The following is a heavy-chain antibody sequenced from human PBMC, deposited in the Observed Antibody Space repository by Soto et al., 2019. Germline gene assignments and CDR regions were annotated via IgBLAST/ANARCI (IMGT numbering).Heavy chain of an antibody. V-gene: IGHV4-4*07. Sequence: QVQLQESGPGLLRPSDTLSLTCTVSGDSFSGDYWSWIRQPAGKGLEWIGRVYTSGATDYNPSLTRRGTVSIDTSRNQFSLQLRFVTAADTAVYYCAREAAETVGDGYWCDPWGQGTLVTVSS. CDR3: AREAAETVGDGYWCDP. J-gene: IGHJ5*02. D-gene: IGHD6-13*01. CDR2: VYTSGAT. CDR1: GDSFSGDY.